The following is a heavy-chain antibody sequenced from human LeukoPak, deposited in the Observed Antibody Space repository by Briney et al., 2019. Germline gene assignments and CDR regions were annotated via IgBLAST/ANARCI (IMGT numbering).Heavy chain of an antibody. V-gene: IGHV4-4*07. J-gene: IGHJ6*02. CDR3: ARHSRHCSSTSCSIPHYYYYGMDV. D-gene: IGHD2-2*01. Sequence: SETLSLTCTVSGGSISSYYWSWIRQLAGKGLEWIGRIYTSGSTNYNPSLKSRVTISVDTSKNQFSLKLSSVTAADTAVYYRARHSRHCSSTSCSIPHYYYYGMDVWGQGTTVTVSS. CDR2: IYTSGST. CDR1: GGSISSYY.